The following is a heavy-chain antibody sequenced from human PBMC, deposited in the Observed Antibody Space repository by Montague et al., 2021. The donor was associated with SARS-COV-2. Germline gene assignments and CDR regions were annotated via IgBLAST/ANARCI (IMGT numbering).Heavy chain of an antibody. Sequence: SETLSLTCTVSGGSISSSSYYWGWIRQPPGKGLEWIGSIHYSGSTYYNPSLKSRVTISVDTSKNQFSLKLSSVTAADTAVYYCARHGLAGITIFGVVTPRGGFDIWGQGTMVTVSS. CDR3: ARHGLAGITIFGVVTPRGGFDI. J-gene: IGHJ3*02. V-gene: IGHV4-39*01. CDR1: GGSISSSSYY. CDR2: IHYSGST. D-gene: IGHD3-3*01.